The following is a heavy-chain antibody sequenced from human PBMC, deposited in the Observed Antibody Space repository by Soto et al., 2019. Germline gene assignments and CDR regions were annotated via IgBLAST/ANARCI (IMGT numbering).Heavy chain of an antibody. Sequence: GGSLRLSCAASGFTFSSYAMSWVRQAPGKGLEWVGRIRSKANSYATAYAASVKGRFTISRDDSKNTAYLQMNSLKTEDTAVYYCTFLADLGYCSSASCRAGGMDVWGQGTTVTVSS. CDR1: GFTFSSYA. CDR2: IRSKANSYAT. V-gene: IGHV3-73*01. D-gene: IGHD2-2*01. CDR3: TFLADLGYCSSASCRAGGMDV. J-gene: IGHJ6*02.